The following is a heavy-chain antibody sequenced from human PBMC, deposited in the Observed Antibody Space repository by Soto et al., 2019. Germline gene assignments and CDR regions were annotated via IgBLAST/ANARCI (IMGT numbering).Heavy chain of an antibody. Sequence: PGGSLRLSCAASGFTFSTYAMSWVRQAPGKGLEWVSTISSSDSTYYADSVKGRFTISRDNAKNSLYLQMNSLRAEDTAVYYCARESGYSYGIPASFDPWGQGTLVTVAS. CDR1: GFTFSTYA. CDR2: ISSSDST. J-gene: IGHJ5*02. V-gene: IGHV3-23*01. CDR3: ARESGYSYGIPASFDP. D-gene: IGHD5-18*01.